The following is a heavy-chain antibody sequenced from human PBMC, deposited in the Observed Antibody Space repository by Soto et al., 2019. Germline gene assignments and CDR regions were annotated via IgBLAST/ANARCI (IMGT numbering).Heavy chain of an antibody. Sequence: QVQLVESGGGVVQPGRSLRLSCAASGFTFSSYGMHWVRQAPGKGLEWVAVIWYDGSNKYYADSVKGRFTISRDNSKNTLYLQMNGLRAGDTAMYYCASVLLDTGYYYGMDVWGQGTTVTVSS. CDR1: GFTFSSYG. D-gene: IGHD5-18*01. CDR2: IWYDGSNK. CDR3: ASVLLDTGYYYGMDV. J-gene: IGHJ6*02. V-gene: IGHV3-33*01.